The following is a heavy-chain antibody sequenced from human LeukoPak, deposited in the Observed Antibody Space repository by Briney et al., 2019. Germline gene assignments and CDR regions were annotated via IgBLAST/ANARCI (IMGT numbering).Heavy chain of an antibody. CDR2: ISAYNGNT. J-gene: IGHJ6*02. CDR1: GYTFTSYG. V-gene: IGHV1-18*01. Sequence: ASVKVSCKASGYTFTSYGISWVRQAPGQGLEWMGWISAYNGNTNYAQKLQGRVTMTTDTSTSTAYMELRSLRSDDTAVYYCASGDGDYGDYFPHYYYGMDVWGQGTTVTVSS. D-gene: IGHD4-17*01. CDR3: ASGDGDYGDYFPHYYYGMDV.